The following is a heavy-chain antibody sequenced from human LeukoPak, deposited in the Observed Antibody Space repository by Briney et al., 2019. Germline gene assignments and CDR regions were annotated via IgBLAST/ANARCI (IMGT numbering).Heavy chain of an antibody. CDR1: GYTLTELS. Sequence: GASVKVCCKVSGYTLTELSMHWVRQAPGQGLRWMGWINPNSGATHYAQSFQARVTMTRDTSIASSYMELTGVESDDTAVYYCARGRRILGGPENAGDFFDFWGQGSLVTVSS. D-gene: IGHD3-16*01. CDR2: INPNSGAT. V-gene: IGHV1-2*02. J-gene: IGHJ4*01. CDR3: ARGRRILGGPENAGDFFDF.